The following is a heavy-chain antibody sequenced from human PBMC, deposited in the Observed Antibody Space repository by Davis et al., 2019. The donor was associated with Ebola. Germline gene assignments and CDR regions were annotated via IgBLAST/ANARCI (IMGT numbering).Heavy chain of an antibody. Sequence: SVKVSCKASGYTFTSYGISWVRQAPGQGLEWMGRILPILGIANYAQKFQGRVTITADKSTSTAYMELSSLSSEDTAVYYGARDYYDSSPHRAPYWGQGTLVTVSS. CDR1: GYTFTSYG. CDR3: ARDYYDSSPHRAPY. V-gene: IGHV1-69*04. CDR2: ILPILGIA. D-gene: IGHD3-22*01. J-gene: IGHJ4*02.